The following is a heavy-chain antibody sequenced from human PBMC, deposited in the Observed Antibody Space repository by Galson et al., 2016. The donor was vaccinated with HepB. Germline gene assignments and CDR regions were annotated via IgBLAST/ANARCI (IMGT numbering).Heavy chain of an antibody. Sequence: SLRLSCAASGFTFSTYWMHWVRQAPGKGLVWVSRINTDGSVMTYVDSVKGRFTISRDNTKNTLYLQMDSLRADDSGLYYCTRESDPTCTSARCYRWFDPWGQGTLVTVSS. V-gene: IGHV3-74*01. CDR1: GFTFSTYW. CDR2: INTDGSVM. CDR3: TRESDPTCTSARCYRWFDP. D-gene: IGHD2-2*01. J-gene: IGHJ5*02.